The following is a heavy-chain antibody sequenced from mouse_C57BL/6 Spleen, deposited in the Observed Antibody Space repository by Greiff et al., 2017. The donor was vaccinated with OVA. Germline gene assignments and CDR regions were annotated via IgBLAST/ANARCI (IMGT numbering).Heavy chain of an antibody. CDR2: IYPGGGYT. Sequence: QVQLQQSGAELVRPGTSVMMSCKASGYTFTNYWIGWAKQRPGHGLEWIGDIYPGGGYTNYNEKFKGKATLTADKSSSTAYMQFSSLTSEDSAIYYCARWDYYGSSPYYAMDYWGQGTSVTVSS. J-gene: IGHJ4*01. CDR3: ARWDYYGSSPYYAMDY. CDR1: GYTFTNYW. V-gene: IGHV1-63*01. D-gene: IGHD1-1*01.